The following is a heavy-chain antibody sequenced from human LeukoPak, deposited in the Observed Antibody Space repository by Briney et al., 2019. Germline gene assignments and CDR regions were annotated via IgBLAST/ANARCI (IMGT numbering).Heavy chain of an antibody. Sequence: GGSLRLSCVASGFTFSSYGMSWVRQAPGKGLEWVSYVSATGYTTSYADSVKGRFTISRDNAKNTVFLQMNSLRAEDTAVYYCAKDTSLRHYDYVWGSSPAFDYWGQGTLVTVSS. J-gene: IGHJ4*02. CDR1: GFTFSSYG. CDR2: VSATGYTT. V-gene: IGHV3-23*01. CDR3: AKDTSLRHYDYVWGSSPAFDY. D-gene: IGHD3-16*01.